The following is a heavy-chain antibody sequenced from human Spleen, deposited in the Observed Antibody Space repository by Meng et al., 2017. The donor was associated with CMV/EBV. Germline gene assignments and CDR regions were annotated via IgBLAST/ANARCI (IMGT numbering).Heavy chain of an antibody. CDR2: INRDGSEK. Sequence: ETLSLTCAASGFTFSSYWMSWVRQAPGKGLEWVANINRDGSEKSSVDSVKGRFTISRDNAKNSLSLQMNSLRAEDTAVYYCARALSLGYWGQGTLVTVSS. J-gene: IGHJ4*02. V-gene: IGHV3-7*01. CDR1: GFTFSSYW. CDR3: ARALSLGY. D-gene: IGHD7-27*01.